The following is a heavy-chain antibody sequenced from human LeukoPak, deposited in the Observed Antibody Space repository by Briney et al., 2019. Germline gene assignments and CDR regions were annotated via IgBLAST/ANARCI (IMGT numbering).Heavy chain of an antibody. Sequence: GRSLRLSCAASGFTFSSYAMHWVRQAPGKGLEWVSGISWNSGSIGYADSVKGRFTISRDNAKNSLYLQMNSLRAEDTALYYCAKGFRVMATTDFDYWGQGTLVTVSS. CDR3: AKGFRVMATTDFDY. CDR1: GFTFSSYA. CDR2: ISWNSGSI. J-gene: IGHJ4*02. D-gene: IGHD5-24*01. V-gene: IGHV3-9*01.